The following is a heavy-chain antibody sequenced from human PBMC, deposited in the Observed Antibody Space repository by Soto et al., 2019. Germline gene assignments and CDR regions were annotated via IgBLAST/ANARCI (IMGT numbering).Heavy chain of an antibody. V-gene: IGHV3-23*01. CDR1: GFTFSSYA. Sequence: EVQLLESGGGLVQPGGSLRLSCAASGFTFSSYAMSWVRQAPGKGLEWVSAISGSGGSTYYADSVKGRFTISRDNSKNTLYLQMNSLRAEGTAVYYCASNVGSSSWFAYYYYGMDVWGQGTTVTVSS. CDR3: ASNVGSSSWFAYYYYGMDV. CDR2: ISGSGGST. D-gene: IGHD6-13*01. J-gene: IGHJ6*02.